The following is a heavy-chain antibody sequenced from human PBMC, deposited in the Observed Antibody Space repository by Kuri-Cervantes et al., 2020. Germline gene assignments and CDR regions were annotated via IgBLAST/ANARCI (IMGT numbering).Heavy chain of an antibody. CDR2: ISYDGSNK. CDR3: AREYILWFGELGNAFDI. V-gene: IGHV3-30*03. J-gene: IGHJ3*02. D-gene: IGHD3-10*01. CDR1: GFTFSSYG. Sequence: GGSLRLSCAASGFTFSSYGMHWVRQAPGKGLEWVAVISYDGSNKYYADSVKGRFTISRDNSKNTPYLQMNSLRAEDTAAYYCAREYILWFGELGNAFDIWGQGTMVTVSS.